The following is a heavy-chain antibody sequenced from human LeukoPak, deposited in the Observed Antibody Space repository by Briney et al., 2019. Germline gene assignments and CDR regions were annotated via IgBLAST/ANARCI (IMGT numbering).Heavy chain of an antibody. CDR3: ARVGRYYPPAYGMGV. D-gene: IGHD2/OR15-2a*01. Sequence: GASVKVSCKASGYSFTSYGITWVRQAPGQGLEWMGWINPYNGNTNYAQKLQGRVTMTTDTSTSTAYMELRSLRSDDTAVYYCARVGRYYPPAYGMGVWGQGTTVTVSS. V-gene: IGHV1-18*01. J-gene: IGHJ6*02. CDR1: GYSFTSYG. CDR2: INPYNGNT.